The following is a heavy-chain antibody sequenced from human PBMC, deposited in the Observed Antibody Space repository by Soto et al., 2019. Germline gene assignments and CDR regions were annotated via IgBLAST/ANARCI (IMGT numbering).Heavy chain of an antibody. V-gene: IGHV2-26*01. CDR2: IFSNDEK. CDR1: GFSLSNARIG. Sequence: SGPTLVNPTETLTLTCTVSGFSLSNARIGVSWIRQPPGKALEWLAHIFSNDEKSYSTSLKSRLTISKDTSKSQVVLTMTNMDPVDTATYYCARSPLLYDFWSGYYSEPMYYFDYWGQGTLVTVSS. J-gene: IGHJ4*02. CDR3: ARSPLLYDFWSGYYSEPMYYFDY. D-gene: IGHD3-3*01.